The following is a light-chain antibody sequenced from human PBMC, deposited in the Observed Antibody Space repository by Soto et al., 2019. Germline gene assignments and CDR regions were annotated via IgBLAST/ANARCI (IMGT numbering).Light chain of an antibody. CDR2: EVS. J-gene: IGLJ1*01. CDR3: SSYAGSNNYV. V-gene: IGLV2-8*01. CDR1: SNDIRGYNY. Sequence: QSVLTQPPSASGSPGQSVTISCTGTSNDIRGYNYVSWYQQRPGKAPKLMIYEVSKRPSGVPDRFSGSKSGNTASLTVSGLQAEDEADYYCSSYAGSNNYVFGTGTKVTVL.